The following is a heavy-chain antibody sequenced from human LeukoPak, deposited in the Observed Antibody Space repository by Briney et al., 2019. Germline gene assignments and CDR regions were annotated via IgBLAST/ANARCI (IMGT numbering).Heavy chain of an antibody. CDR2: ISGSGGST. CDR1: GFIFDDYG. Sequence: GGSLRLSCAASGFIFDDYGMSWVRQAPGKGLEWVSAISGSGGSTYYADSVKGRFTISRDNSKNTLYLQMNSLRADDTAVYYCANGPLLEWLPPRGRGPSVGYYYYGMDVWGQGTTVTVSS. D-gene: IGHD3-3*01. CDR3: ANGPLLEWLPPRGRGPSVGYYYYGMDV. J-gene: IGHJ6*02. V-gene: IGHV3-23*01.